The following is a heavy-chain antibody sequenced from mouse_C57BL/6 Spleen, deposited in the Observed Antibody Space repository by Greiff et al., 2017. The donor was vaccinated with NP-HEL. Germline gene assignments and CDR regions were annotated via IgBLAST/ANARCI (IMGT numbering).Heavy chain of an antibody. V-gene: IGHV1-81*01. Sequence: LVESGAELARPGASVKLSCKASGYTFTSYGISWVKQRTGQGLEWIGEIYPRSGNTYYNEKFKGKATLTADKSSSTAYMELRSLTSEDSAVYFCARRGDGLGAYWGQGTLVTVSA. CDR2: IYPRSGNT. CDR3: ARRGDGLGAY. CDR1: GYTFTSYG. D-gene: IGHD2-3*01. J-gene: IGHJ3*01.